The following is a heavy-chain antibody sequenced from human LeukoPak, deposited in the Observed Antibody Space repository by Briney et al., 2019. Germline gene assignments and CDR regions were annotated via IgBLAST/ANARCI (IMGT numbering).Heavy chain of an antibody. Sequence: GGSLTLSCAASGFTFDGYAMHWVRQAPGKGLEWISLIGWGGGTIYYGDSAKGRFTISRDNSKNSLYLQMNSLTPEDTALYYCATSSIRGALFDYWGQGTLVTVSS. CDR2: IGWGGGTI. CDR3: ATSSIRGALFDY. CDR1: GFTFDGYA. D-gene: IGHD1-26*01. J-gene: IGHJ4*02. V-gene: IGHV3-43D*03.